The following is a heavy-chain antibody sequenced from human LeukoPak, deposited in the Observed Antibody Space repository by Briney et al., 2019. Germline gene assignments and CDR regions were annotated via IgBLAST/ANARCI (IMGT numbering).Heavy chain of an antibody. V-gene: IGHV1-69*13. J-gene: IGHJ3*02. CDR3: GRVSCGGNCYSLIGTFAI. D-gene: IGHD2-15*01. CDR1: GGTFKNYA. Sequence: SVKVSCKACGGTFKNYAIIWVRQAPGQGREWMGGILPIFGTTHYAQKFQATVTITADESTSTAYMDMSSLRSEDTAVYYCGRVSCGGNCYSLIGTFAIWGQGTMVTVSS. CDR2: ILPIFGTT.